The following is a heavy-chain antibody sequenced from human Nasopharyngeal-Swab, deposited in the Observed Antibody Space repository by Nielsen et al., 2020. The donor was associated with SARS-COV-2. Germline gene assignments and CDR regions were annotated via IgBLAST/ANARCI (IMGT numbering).Heavy chain of an antibody. CDR3: ARDRRNLILTGFYDY. CDR1: GFSFGTSW. D-gene: IGHD3-9*01. Sequence: GESLKISCEASGFSFGTSWMSWVRQAPGKGLEWVANIRQDGSERHYVDSVKGRFSISRDNAKNSLYLQMSSLRVEDTAVYYCARDRRNLILTGFYDYWGQGTLVTVSS. V-gene: IGHV3-7*01. CDR2: IRQDGSER. J-gene: IGHJ4*02.